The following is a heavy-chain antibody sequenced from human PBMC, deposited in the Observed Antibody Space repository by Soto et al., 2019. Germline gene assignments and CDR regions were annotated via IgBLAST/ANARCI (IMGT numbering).Heavy chain of an antibody. J-gene: IGHJ4*02. CDR3: ARGVGTSVTTPFDY. Sequence: EVQLVESGGDLVQPGGSLRLSCAASGFTFSTYWMHWFRQTPGKGLVWVSRINGDGGTITYADSVRCRFAISRDNARNTLYLQRNSLRPEDTAVYYCARGVGTSVTTPFDYWGLGTLVTVSS. CDR1: GFTFSTYW. V-gene: IGHV3-74*01. CDR2: INGDGGTI. D-gene: IGHD4-17*01.